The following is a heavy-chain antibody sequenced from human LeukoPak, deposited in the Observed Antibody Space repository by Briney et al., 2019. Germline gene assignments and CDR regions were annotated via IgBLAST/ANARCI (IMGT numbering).Heavy chain of an antibody. Sequence: SETLSLTCTVSGGAISSFYCSWIRQPPGRGLEWIGYVYYSGHTNSDPSLKSRVTMSVDASKNQFSLRLSSVTPADTAVYYCASLTSSHGDYGLSDHYLDVWGKGTTVTVSS. J-gene: IGHJ6*03. D-gene: IGHD4-17*01. V-gene: IGHV4-59*01. CDR3: ASLTSSHGDYGLSDHYLDV. CDR1: GGAISSFY. CDR2: VYYSGHT.